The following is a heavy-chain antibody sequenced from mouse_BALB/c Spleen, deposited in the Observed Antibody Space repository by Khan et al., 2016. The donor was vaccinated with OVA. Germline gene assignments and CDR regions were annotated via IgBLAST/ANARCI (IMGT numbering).Heavy chain of an antibody. Sequence: QMQLEESGPGLVAPSQSLSITCTVSGFSLSRYNIHWVRQPPGKGLEWLGMIWGGGVTDYNSPLKSRLSISKDNSKRQVFLKMNSLQADDTAMYYCARAYYRYDGYYAMDYWGQGTSVTVSS. CDR1: GFSLSRYN. J-gene: IGHJ4*01. V-gene: IGHV2-6-4*01. D-gene: IGHD2-14*01. CDR2: IWGGGVT. CDR3: ARAYYRYDGYYAMDY.